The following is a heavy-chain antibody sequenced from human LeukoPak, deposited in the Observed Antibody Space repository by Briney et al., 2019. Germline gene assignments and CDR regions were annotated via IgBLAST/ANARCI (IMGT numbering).Heavy chain of an antibody. CDR2: ISAYNGNT. CDR1: GYTFTSYG. V-gene: IGHV1-18*01. D-gene: IGHD6-19*01. CDR3: ARDGLLLPSAVAVAGLYYGMDV. Sequence: ASVKVSCKASGYTFTSYGISWVRQAPGQGLEWMGWISAYNGNTNYAQKLQGRVTMTTDTSTSTAYMELRSLRSDDTAVYYCARDGLLLPSAVAVAGLYYGMDVWGQGTTVTVSS. J-gene: IGHJ6*02.